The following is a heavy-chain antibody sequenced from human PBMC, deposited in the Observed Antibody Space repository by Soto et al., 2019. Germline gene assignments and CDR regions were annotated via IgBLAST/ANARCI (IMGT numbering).Heavy chain of an antibody. J-gene: IGHJ5*02. D-gene: IGHD2-2*01. Sequence: QVQLVQSGAEEKKPGASVKVSCKASGYTFTSYAMHWVRQAPGQRLEWMGWINAGNGNTKYSQKFQGRVTITRATSASTAYMELSSLRSEDTAVYYCARSLVPAAMYNWFDPWGQGTLVTVSS. CDR3: ARSLVPAAMYNWFDP. CDR2: INAGNGNT. V-gene: IGHV1-3*05. CDR1: GYTFTSYA.